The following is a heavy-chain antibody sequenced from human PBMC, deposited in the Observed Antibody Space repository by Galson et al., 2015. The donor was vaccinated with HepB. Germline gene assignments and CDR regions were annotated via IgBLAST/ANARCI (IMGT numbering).Heavy chain of an antibody. J-gene: IGHJ4*02. D-gene: IGHD3-9*01. CDR2: IKQDGSEK. CDR1: GFTFSSYW. CDR3: ARDLKFGGGRYYDILTGYYNLPGPSSFTRFDY. V-gene: IGHV3-7*01. Sequence: SLRLSCAASGFTFSSYWMSWVRQAPGKGLEWVANIKQDGSEKYYVDSVKGRFTISRDNAKNSLYLQMNSLRAEDTAVYYCARDLKFGGGRYYDILTGYYNLPGPSSFTRFDYWGQGTLVTVSS.